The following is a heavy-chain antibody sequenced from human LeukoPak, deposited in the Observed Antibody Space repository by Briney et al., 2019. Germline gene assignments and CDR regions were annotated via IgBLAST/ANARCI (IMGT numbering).Heavy chain of an antibody. V-gene: IGHV4-39*07. J-gene: IGHJ3*02. CDR3: ARVGGITMIVVLITDAFDI. D-gene: IGHD3-22*01. CDR2: IYYRGST. Sequence: SETLSLTCTVSGGSISSSSYYWGWIRQPPGKGLEWIGSIYYRGSTYYNPSLKSRVTISVDTSKNQFSLKLRSVTAADTAVYYCARVGGITMIVVLITDAFDIWGQGTMVTVSS. CDR1: GGSISSSSYY.